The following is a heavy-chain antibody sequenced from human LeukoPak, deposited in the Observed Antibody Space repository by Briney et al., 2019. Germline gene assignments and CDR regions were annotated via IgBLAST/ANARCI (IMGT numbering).Heavy chain of an antibody. CDR2: IYYSGST. V-gene: IGHV4-59*01. CDR3: GRDGPTPAPGDWYFDL. D-gene: IGHD2-15*01. CDR1: GGSISSYY. Sequence: SETLSLTCTVSGGSISSYYWSWIRQPPGKGLEWIGYIYYSGSTNYNPSLKSRVTISVDTSKNQFSLKLSSVTAADTAVYYCGRDGPTPAPGDWYFDLGGRGPLVTVSS. J-gene: IGHJ2*01.